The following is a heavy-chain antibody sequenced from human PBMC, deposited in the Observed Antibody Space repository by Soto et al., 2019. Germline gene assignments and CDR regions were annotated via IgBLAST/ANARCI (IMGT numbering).Heavy chain of an antibody. CDR2: MYFSGNT. J-gene: IGHJ4*02. V-gene: IGHV4-59*01. Sequence: SETLSLTCSVSGGSISSYYWSWIRQPPGKGLEWIGNMYFSGNTNYNPSLKSRVTISADTSKNQFSLRLNSMTAADTAVYFCSLLISTATDFCPEYWGQGILVSV. D-gene: IGHD3-22*01. CDR3: SLLISTATDFCPEY. CDR1: GGSISSYY.